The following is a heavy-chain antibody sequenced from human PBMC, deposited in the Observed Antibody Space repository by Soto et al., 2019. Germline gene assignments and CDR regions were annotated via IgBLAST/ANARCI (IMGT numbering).Heavy chain of an antibody. CDR3: AKDILTGYFDYYYYGMDV. Sequence: EVQLLESGGGLVQPGGSLRLSCAASGFTFSSYAMSWVRQAPGKGLEWVSAISGSGGSTYYADSVKGRFTISRDNSKNTLYLQMNSLRAEDTAVYYSAKDILTGYFDYYYYGMDVWGQGTTVTVSS. J-gene: IGHJ6*02. CDR2: ISGSGGST. D-gene: IGHD3-9*01. CDR1: GFTFSSYA. V-gene: IGHV3-23*01.